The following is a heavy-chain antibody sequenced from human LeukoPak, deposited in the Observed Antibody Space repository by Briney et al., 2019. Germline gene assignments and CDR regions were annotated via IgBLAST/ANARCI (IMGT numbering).Heavy chain of an antibody. CDR1: GGSISSSTYY. J-gene: IGHJ4*02. Sequence: SETLSLTCTVSGGSISSSTYYWGWIRQPPGKGLEWIGSIYFSGSTYYNPSLKSRDTISVDTSKNQFSLKLNSVTAADMAVYYCASGAGRWLQWTYYFDYWGQGTLVTVSS. CDR3: ASGAGRWLQWTYYFDY. V-gene: IGHV4-39*01. D-gene: IGHD5-24*01. CDR2: IYFSGST.